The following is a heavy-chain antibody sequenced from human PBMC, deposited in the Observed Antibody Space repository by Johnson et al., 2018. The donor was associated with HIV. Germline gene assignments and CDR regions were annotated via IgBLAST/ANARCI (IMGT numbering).Heavy chain of an antibody. CDR1: GFTFSSYA. D-gene: IGHD3-10*01. V-gene: IGHV3-23*04. J-gene: IGHJ3*02. Sequence: VQLVESGGGLVQPGGSLRLSCAASGFTFSSYAMSGVRQAPGKGLEWVSARRGSGGSTYYADPVKGGFAISRDNSKNTLYLHMSSLRAEDTALYYCARAESYEGRVGDFAFDIWGRGTMVTVSS. CDR2: RRGSGGST. CDR3: ARAESYEGRVGDFAFDI.